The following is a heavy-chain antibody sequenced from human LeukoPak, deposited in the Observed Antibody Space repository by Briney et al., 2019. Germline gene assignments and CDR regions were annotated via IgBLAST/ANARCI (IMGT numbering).Heavy chain of an antibody. CDR2: IKSDGSST. D-gene: IGHD7-27*01. Sequence: GGSLRLSCAVSGFTFSNYWMHWVRQVPGKGLVWVSCIKSDGSSTNYADSVKGRFTISRDNAKNTLYLQMNSLRAEDTAVYYCARGKNWAFDYWGQGTLVTVSS. CDR3: ARGKNWAFDY. V-gene: IGHV3-74*01. J-gene: IGHJ4*02. CDR1: GFTFSNYW.